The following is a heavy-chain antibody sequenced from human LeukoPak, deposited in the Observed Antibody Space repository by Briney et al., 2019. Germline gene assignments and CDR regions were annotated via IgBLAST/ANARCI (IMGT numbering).Heavy chain of an antibody. CDR2: IIPIFGTA. CDR1: GGTFSSYA. Sequence: GASVKVSCKASGGTFSSYAISWVRQAPGQGLEWMGGIIPIFGTANYAQKFRGRVTITADESTSTAYMELSSLRSEDTAVYYCAAGIVVVTAIGAFDIWGQGTMVTVSS. CDR3: AAGIVVVTAIGAFDI. D-gene: IGHD2-21*02. J-gene: IGHJ3*02. V-gene: IGHV1-69*13.